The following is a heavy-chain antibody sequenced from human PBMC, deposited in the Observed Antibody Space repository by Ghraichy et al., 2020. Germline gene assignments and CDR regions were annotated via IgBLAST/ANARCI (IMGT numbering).Heavy chain of an antibody. V-gene: IGHV3-21*01. CDR2: ISSSSTYI. Sequence: GESLNISCAASGFTFSRYSMNWVRQAPGKGLEWVSTISSSSTYIYYADSVKGRFTISRDNAKNSLYLQMNSLRADDTAVYYCAIDLSLAMPGGFDYWGQGTLVTVSS. J-gene: IGHJ4*02. CDR1: GFTFSRYS. CDR3: AIDLSLAMPGGFDY. D-gene: IGHD2-2*01.